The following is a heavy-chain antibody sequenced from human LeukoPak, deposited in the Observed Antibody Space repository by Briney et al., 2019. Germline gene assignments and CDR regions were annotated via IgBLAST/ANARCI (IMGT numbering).Heavy chain of an antibody. CDR2: IYYSGST. D-gene: IGHD4-17*01. Sequence: SETLSLTCTVSGGSISSSSYYWGWIRQPPGKGLEWIGSIYYSGSTYYNPSLKSRVTISVDTSKNQFSLKLSSVTAADTAVYYCAKDYGDPYYYYGMDVWGQGTTVTVSS. CDR1: GGSISSSSYY. CDR3: AKDYGDPYYYYGMDV. J-gene: IGHJ6*02. V-gene: IGHV4-39*07.